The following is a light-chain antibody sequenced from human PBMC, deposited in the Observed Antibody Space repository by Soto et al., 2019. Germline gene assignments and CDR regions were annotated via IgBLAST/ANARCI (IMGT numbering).Light chain of an antibody. CDR2: GAS. Sequence: DFVMTQAPDSLAVSLGERATINCKSSQSVLYNSNNKNHLGWFQQKPGHPPKLLIYGASFRPSGVPDRFSGSGSGTDFTLTISSLRAEDVAVYYCQQYYSIPFTFGQGTKVDIK. V-gene: IGKV4-1*01. J-gene: IGKJ2*01. CDR3: QQYYSIPFT. CDR1: QSVLYNSNNKNH.